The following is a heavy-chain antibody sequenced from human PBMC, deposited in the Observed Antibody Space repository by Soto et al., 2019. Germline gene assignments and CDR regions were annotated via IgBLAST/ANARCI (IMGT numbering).Heavy chain of an antibody. CDR1: GDTFTDYY. CDR2: VNPSGGHT. D-gene: IGHD2-21*02. CDR3: ARGGHVVVVTAALDY. Sequence: QVQLMQSGAEVKKPGASVKVSCKASGDTFTDYYIHWVRQAPGQGLEWMGTVNPSGGHTTYAQHCLGRGPLTRDTSTSTLYMELTSLTSDDTAIYYCARGGHVVVVTAALDYWGQGTMVTVSS. J-gene: IGHJ4*02. V-gene: IGHV1-46*01.